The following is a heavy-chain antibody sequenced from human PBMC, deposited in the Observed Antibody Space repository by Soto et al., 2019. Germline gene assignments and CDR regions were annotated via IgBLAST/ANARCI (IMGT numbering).Heavy chain of an antibody. CDR1: GGSISSYY. J-gene: IGHJ6*02. Sequence: QVQLQESGPGLVKPSETLSLTCTVSGGSISSYYWSWIRQPAGKGLGWIGRIYTSGSTNYNPSLKSRVTMSVDTSKNQFSMKLSSVTAADTAVYYCARDGYSSSWYRVGYYYGMDVWGQGTTVTVSS. CDR2: IYTSGST. V-gene: IGHV4-4*07. CDR3: ARDGYSSSWYRVGYYYGMDV. D-gene: IGHD6-13*01.